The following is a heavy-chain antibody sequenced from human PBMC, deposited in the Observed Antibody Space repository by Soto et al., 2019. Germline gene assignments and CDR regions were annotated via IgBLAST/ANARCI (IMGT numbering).Heavy chain of an antibody. D-gene: IGHD6-6*01. Sequence: GGSLRLSCAASGFTFSSYGMHWVRQAPGKGLEWVAVISYDGSNKYYADSMKGRFTISRDNSKNTLYLQMNSLRAEDTAVYYCAKDSEYSSSDWFDPWGQGTLVTVSS. CDR2: ISYDGSNK. V-gene: IGHV3-30*18. J-gene: IGHJ5*02. CDR1: GFTFSSYG. CDR3: AKDSEYSSSDWFDP.